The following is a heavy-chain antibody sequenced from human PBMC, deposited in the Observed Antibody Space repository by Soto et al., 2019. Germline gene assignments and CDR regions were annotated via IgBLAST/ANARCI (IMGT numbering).Heavy chain of an antibody. V-gene: IGHV5-51*01. J-gene: IGHJ4*02. Sequence: PGESLKISCKGSGYSFTSYWIGWVRQMPGKGLEWMGIIYPGDSDTRYSPSFQGQVTISADKSISTAYLQWSSLKASDTAMYYCAARYYYDSSGLDYWGQGTLVTVSS. D-gene: IGHD3-22*01. CDR2: IYPGDSDT. CDR1: GYSFTSYW. CDR3: AARYYYDSSGLDY.